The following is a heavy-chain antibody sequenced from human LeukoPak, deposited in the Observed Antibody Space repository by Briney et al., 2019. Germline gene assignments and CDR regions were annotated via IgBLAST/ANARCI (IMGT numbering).Heavy chain of an antibody. CDR1: GFTFSSYG. J-gene: IGHJ4*02. CDR2: ISYDGSNK. Sequence: PGGSLRLSCAASGFTFSSYGMHWVRQAPGKGLEWVAVISYDGSNKYYADSVKGRFTISRDNSKNTLYLQMNSLRAEDTAVYYCARDSHAYYFDYWGQGTLVTVSS. CDR3: ARDSHAYYFDY. V-gene: IGHV3-30*03.